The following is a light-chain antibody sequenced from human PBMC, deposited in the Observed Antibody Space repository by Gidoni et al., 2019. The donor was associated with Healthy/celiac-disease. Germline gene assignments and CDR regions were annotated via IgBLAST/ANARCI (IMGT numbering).Light chain of an antibody. Sequence: DIQMTQSPSSLSASVGDGVTSTCRASHSISRYLNWYQQKPEKAPKLLIYAASRLQSGVPSRFSGSGSGTDFTLTISRLQPEDFATYYCQQSYSTPRPFGQGTKVEIK. CDR1: HSISRY. CDR3: QQSYSTPRP. V-gene: IGKV1-39*01. J-gene: IGKJ1*01. CDR2: AAS.